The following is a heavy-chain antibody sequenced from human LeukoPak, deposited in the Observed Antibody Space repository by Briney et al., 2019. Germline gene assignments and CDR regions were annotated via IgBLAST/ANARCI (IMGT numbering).Heavy chain of an antibody. CDR1: GFTLDDYA. CDR2: MSWKSGRI. V-gene: IGHV3-9*01. Sequence: GGSLRLSCAASGFTLDDYAMHWVRQAPGKGREWVSGMSWKSGRIIHANSGKGRFTTSRHNAKNSLYQHMNSLRAQDTALYYCAKAGSEYYDSSCYLVYNWFDPWGQGTLVTVSS. D-gene: IGHD3-22*01. CDR3: AKAGSEYYDSSCYLVYNWFDP. J-gene: IGHJ5*01.